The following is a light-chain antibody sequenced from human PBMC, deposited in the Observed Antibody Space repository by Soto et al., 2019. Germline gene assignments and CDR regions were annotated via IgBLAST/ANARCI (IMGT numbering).Light chain of an antibody. CDR2: AAS. V-gene: IGKV1-39*01. Sequence: DIRVTQSPSSLSASVGDRVTITCRASHNINNYLNWYQQRPGKAPNLLIHAASNLQSGVPSRFSGSGSGTEFTLTISSLRPEDFATYYCQQSYSTPITFGQGTRLDIK. CDR1: HNINNY. CDR3: QQSYSTPIT. J-gene: IGKJ5*01.